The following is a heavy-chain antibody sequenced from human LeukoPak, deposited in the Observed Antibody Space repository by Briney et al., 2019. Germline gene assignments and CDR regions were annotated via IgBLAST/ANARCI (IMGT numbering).Heavy chain of an antibody. Sequence: SETLSLTCTVSGYSISSGYYWGWSRQPPGQGLEWIGSIYHSGSTYYNPSLKSRVTISVDTSKNQFSLKLSSVTAADTAVYYCAKSNGYGLVDIWGQGTMVTVSS. CDR3: AKSNGYGLVDI. D-gene: IGHD3-10*01. V-gene: IGHV4-38-2*02. J-gene: IGHJ3*02. CDR2: IYHSGST. CDR1: GYSISSGYY.